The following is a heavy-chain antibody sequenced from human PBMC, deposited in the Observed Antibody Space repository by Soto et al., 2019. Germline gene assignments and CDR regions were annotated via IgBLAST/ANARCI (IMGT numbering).Heavy chain of an antibody. D-gene: IGHD3-10*01. CDR2: FNPEDGET. Sequence: QVQLVQSGAEVKKPGASVKVSCKVSGYTVTELSIHWVRQAPGKGLEWVGGFNPEDGETLYAQKFQGRVTMTEDTPTDTVYMDLSSLRSEDTAMYYCVTPPKGRLWPFFHYWGQGTLVTVSS. CDR3: VTPPKGRLWPFFHY. J-gene: IGHJ4*02. CDR1: GYTVTELS. V-gene: IGHV1-24*01.